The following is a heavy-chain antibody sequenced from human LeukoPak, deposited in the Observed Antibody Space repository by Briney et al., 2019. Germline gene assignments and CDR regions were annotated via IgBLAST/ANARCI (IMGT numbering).Heavy chain of an antibody. J-gene: IGHJ5*02. D-gene: IGHD6-13*01. CDR1: GFTFNSYA. V-gene: IGHV3-30-3*01. CDR2: ISYDGSNK. Sequence: GGSLRLSCAASGFTFNSYAMHWVRQAPGKGLEWVAVISYDGSNKYYADSVKGRFTISRDNSKNTLYLQMNSLRAEDTAVYYCARDWEAAAAPTNWFDPWGQGTLVTVSS. CDR3: ARDWEAAAAPTNWFDP.